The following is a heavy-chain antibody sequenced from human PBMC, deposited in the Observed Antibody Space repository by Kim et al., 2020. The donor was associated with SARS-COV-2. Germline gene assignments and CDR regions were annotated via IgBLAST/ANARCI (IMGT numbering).Heavy chain of an antibody. J-gene: IGHJ4*02. CDR1: GYTFTGYY. Sequence: ASVKVSCKASGYTFTGYYMHWVRQAPGQGLEWMGWINPNSGGTNYAQKFQGWVTMTRDTSISTAYMELSRLRSDDTAVYYCARVGKAYSGYDLTLPFDYWGQGTLVTVSS. CDR2: INPNSGGT. D-gene: IGHD5-12*01. V-gene: IGHV1-2*04. CDR3: ARVGKAYSGYDLTLPFDY.